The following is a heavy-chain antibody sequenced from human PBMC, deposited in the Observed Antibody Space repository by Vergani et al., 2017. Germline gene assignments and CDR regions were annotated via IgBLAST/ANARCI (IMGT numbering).Heavy chain of an antibody. D-gene: IGHD3-10*01. CDR1: GYTFTGYY. J-gene: IGHJ6*02. Sequence: QVQLVQSGAEVKKPGASVKVSCKASGYTFTGYYMHWVRQAPGQGLEWMGWINPNSGGTNYAQKCQCRVTMTRDTSISTAYMELSRLRSDDTAVYYCAREGVTMVRGVVSTTYGMDVWGQGP. CDR3: AREGVTMVRGVVSTTYGMDV. CDR2: INPNSGGT. V-gene: IGHV1-2*02.